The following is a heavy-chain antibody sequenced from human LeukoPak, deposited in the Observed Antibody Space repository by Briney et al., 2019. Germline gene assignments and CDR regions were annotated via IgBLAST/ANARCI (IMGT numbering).Heavy chain of an antibody. CDR3: ARSPVLRYYYDSSGYYPLGY. CDR1: GYTFTSYG. J-gene: IGHJ4*02. CDR2: ISAYNGNT. Sequence: ASVKVSCKASGYTFTSYGISWVRQAPGQGLGWMGWISAYNGNTNYAQKLQGRVTMTTDTSTSTAYMELRSLRSDDTAVYYCARSPVLRYYYDSSGYYPLGYWGQGTLVTVSS. V-gene: IGHV1-18*01. D-gene: IGHD3-22*01.